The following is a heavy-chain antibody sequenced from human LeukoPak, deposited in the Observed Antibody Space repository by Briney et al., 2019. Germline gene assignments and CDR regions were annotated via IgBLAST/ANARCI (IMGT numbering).Heavy chain of an antibody. CDR2: IKQDGSEK. CDR1: GFTFSSYW. V-gene: IGHV3-7*03. J-gene: IGHJ5*02. Sequence: PGGSLRLSCVASGFTFSSYWMTWVRQAPGKGLEWVANIKQDGSEKYHVDSVKGRFTISRDNAKNSLYLQMNSLRVEDTAVYYCATSTLNWFDPWGQGTLVTVSS. CDR3: ATSTLNWFDP.